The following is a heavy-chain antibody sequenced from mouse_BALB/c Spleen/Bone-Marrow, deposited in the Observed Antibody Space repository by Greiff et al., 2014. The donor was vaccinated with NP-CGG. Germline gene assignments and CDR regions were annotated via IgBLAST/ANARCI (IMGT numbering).Heavy chain of an antibody. CDR3: ARGLWYY. J-gene: IGHJ2*01. Sequence: VQLKESGPELVMPGASVKISCKTSGYTFTDYTIYRVKQSHGKSLEWIGRINPNNGGTNYNQKFKDKATLTLDKSSSTAYMELRSLTSEDSAVYYCARGLWYYWGQGTTLTVSS. CDR1: GYTFTDYT. CDR2: INPNNGGT. V-gene: IGHV1-18*01. D-gene: IGHD1-1*02.